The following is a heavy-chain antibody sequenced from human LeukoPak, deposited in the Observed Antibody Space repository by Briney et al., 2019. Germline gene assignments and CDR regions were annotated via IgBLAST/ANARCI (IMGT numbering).Heavy chain of an antibody. D-gene: IGHD3-22*01. CDR3: ARGLGDYYDSSGYFNWFDP. J-gene: IGHJ5*02. CDR2: MNPNSGNT. V-gene: IGHV1-8*01. CDR1: GYTFTSYD. Sequence: ASVKVSCKASGYTFTSYDINWVRQATGQGLEWMGWMNPNSGNTGYAQKFQGRVTMTRNTSISTAYMELSSLRSEDTAVYYCARGLGDYYDSSGYFNWFDPWGQGTLVTVSS.